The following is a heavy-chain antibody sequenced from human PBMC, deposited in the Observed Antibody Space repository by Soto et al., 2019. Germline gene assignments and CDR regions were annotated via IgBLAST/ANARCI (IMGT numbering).Heavy chain of an antibody. CDR1: GGSISSYY. Sequence: QVQLHESGPGLVKPSETLSLTCTVSGGSISSYYWSWIRQPPGKGLEWIGYIYYSGSTNYNPSLKSRVTISVDTSKNQFSLMLSSVTAADTAVYYCAKLYSTYYYYYGMDVWGQGHTLAVSS. CDR2: IYYSGST. CDR3: AKLYSTYYYYYGMDV. V-gene: IGHV4-59*08. J-gene: IGHJ6*02. D-gene: IGHD6-13*01.